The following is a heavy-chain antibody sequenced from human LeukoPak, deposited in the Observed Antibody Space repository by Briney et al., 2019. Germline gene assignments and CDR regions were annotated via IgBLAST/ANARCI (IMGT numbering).Heavy chain of an antibody. V-gene: IGHV3-53*01. CDR2: IYSGGST. CDR1: GFTVSSNY. CDR3: ASTQYFNSNAFDY. D-gene: IGHD2-8*01. Sequence: GGSLRLSCAASGFTVSSNYMSWVRQAPGKGLEWVSVIYSGGSTYYAYSVKGRFTISRDNSKNTLYLQMNSLRAEDTAVYYCASTQYFNSNAFDYWGQGTLVTVSS. J-gene: IGHJ4*02.